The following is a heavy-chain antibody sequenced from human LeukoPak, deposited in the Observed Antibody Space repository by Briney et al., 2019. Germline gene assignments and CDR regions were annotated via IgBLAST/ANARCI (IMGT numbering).Heavy chain of an antibody. CDR1: GYTFTGYY. D-gene: IGHD2-15*01. Sequence: ASVKVSCKASGYTFTGYYMHWVRQAPGQGLEWMGRINPNSGGTNYAQKFQGRVTMTRNTSISTAYMELSSLRSEDTAVYYCARELVVAAQGALGYWGQGTLVTVSS. CDR2: INPNSGGT. J-gene: IGHJ4*02. CDR3: ARELVVAAQGALGY. V-gene: IGHV1-2*06.